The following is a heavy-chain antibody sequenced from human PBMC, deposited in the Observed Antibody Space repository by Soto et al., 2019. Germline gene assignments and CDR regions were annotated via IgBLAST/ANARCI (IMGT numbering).Heavy chain of an antibody. CDR3: IGLIPPGSRAAAGLDY. CDR1: GFTFSDHY. CDR2: SRNKANSYTT. V-gene: IGHV3-72*01. Sequence: GGSLRLSCAASGFTFSDHYMDWVRQAPGKGLEWVGRSRNKANSYTTDYAASVKGRFTISRDDSKSTLYLQMDSLKTEDTAVYYCIGLIPPGSRAAAGLDYWGQGTLVTVSS. D-gene: IGHD6-13*01. J-gene: IGHJ4*02.